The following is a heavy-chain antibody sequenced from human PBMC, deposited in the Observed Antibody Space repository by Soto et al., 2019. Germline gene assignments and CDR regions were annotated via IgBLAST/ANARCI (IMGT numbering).Heavy chain of an antibody. V-gene: IGHV3-33*01. CDR1: GFTFSSYG. D-gene: IGHD3-22*01. J-gene: IGHJ4*02. CDR3: AREDSSGSYYFDY. CDR2: IWYDGSNK. Sequence: GGSLRLSCAASGFTFSSYGMHWVRQAPGKGLEWVAVIWYDGSNKYYADSVKGRFTISRDNSKNTLYLQMNSLRAEDTAVYYCAREDSSGSYYFDYWGQGTLVTVS.